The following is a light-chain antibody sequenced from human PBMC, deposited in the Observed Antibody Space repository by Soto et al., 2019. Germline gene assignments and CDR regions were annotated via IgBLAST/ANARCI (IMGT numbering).Light chain of an antibody. Sequence: DIQMTQSPPSVSASVGDRVTITCQASQDIRHFLNWYQQKPGEAPNLLIYDASTLQAGVPSRFTGSGSGTIFTFTITRLQPEDVATYYCQQYDVIPVFGPGTKV. CDR2: DAS. CDR1: QDIRHF. J-gene: IGKJ3*01. V-gene: IGKV1-33*01. CDR3: QQYDVIPV.